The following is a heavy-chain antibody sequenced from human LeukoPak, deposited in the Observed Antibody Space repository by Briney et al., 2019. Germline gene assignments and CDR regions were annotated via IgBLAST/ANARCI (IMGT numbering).Heavy chain of an antibody. CDR1: GYTLTELS. V-gene: IGHV1-24*01. Sequence: ASVKVSCKVSGYTLTELSMHWVRQAPGKGLEWMGGFDPKDGETIYAQKFQGRVTMTEDTSTDTAYMELSSLRSEDTAVYYCATLTGTTAPKFDYWGQGTLVTVSS. D-gene: IGHD1-7*01. CDR3: ATLTGTTAPKFDY. J-gene: IGHJ4*02. CDR2: FDPKDGET.